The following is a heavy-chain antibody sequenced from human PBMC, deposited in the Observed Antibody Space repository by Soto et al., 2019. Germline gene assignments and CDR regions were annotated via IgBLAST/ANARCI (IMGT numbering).Heavy chain of an antibody. J-gene: IGHJ3*02. CDR3: ARVPAPMVYAIRGAFDI. CDR1: GYTFTSYY. D-gene: IGHD2-8*01. Sequence: ASVKVSFTASGYTFTSYYMHWVRQAPGQGLEWMGIINPSGGSTSYAQKFQGRVTMTRDTSTSTVYMELSSLRSEDTAVYYCARVPAPMVYAIRGAFDIWGQGTMVTVSS. CDR2: INPSGGST. V-gene: IGHV1-46*01.